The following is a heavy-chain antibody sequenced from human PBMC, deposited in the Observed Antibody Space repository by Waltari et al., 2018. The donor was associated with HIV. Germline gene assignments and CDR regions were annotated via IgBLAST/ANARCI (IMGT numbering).Heavy chain of an antibody. Sequence: QLQLQESGPALVTPSETLSLTSTVSGGSINSSSYYWGWIRQPPGKGLEWIGSIYYSGSTYYKPSLKSRVTISVDTSKNQFSLKLSSVTAADTAVYYCARDSSPILAAIDYWGQGTLVTVSS. CDR3: ARDSSPILAAIDY. V-gene: IGHV4-39*07. J-gene: IGHJ4*02. D-gene: IGHD6-19*01. CDR2: IYYSGST. CDR1: GGSINSSSYY.